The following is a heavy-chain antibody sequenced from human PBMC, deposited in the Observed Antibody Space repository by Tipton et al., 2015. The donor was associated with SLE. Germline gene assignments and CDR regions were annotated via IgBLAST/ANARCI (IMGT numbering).Heavy chain of an antibody. J-gene: IGHJ3*01. CDR3: ARPGNYFDSSGHHDAVDV. CDR1: GGSITSGSYY. CDR2: VYGTGSS. V-gene: IGHV4-61*02. D-gene: IGHD3-22*01. Sequence: TLSLTCTVSGGSITSGSYYWSWIRQPAGRGLEWIGRVYGTGSSYYNPSLKSRGTMSLDTSKNQVSLKLTSVTAADTAVYYCARPGNYFDSSGHHDAVDVWGQGTVVTVSS.